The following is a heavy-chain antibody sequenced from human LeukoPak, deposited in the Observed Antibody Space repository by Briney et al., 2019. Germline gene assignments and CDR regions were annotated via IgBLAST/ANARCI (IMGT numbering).Heavy chain of an antibody. CDR1: GGSISSGGYY. D-gene: IGHD2-2*01. V-gene: IGHV4-30-2*01. Sequence: PSETLSLTYTVSGGSISSGGYYWSWIRQPPGKGLEWIGYIYHSGSTYYNPSLKSRVTISVDRSKNQFSLKLSSVTAADTAVYYCARAGRPSTVVVPAAPPYYYYMDVWGKGTTVTVSS. CDR2: IYHSGST. J-gene: IGHJ6*03. CDR3: ARAGRPSTVVVPAAPPYYYYMDV.